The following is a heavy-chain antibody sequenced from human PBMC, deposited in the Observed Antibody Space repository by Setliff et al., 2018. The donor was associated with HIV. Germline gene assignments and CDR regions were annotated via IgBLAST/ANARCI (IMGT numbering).Heavy chain of an antibody. V-gene: IGHV1-46*01. CDR2: INPSGGST. Sequence: GESLKISCKGSGYTFTSYYMHWVRQAPGQGLEWMGIINPSGGSTSYAQKFQGRVTMTRDTSTSTVYMELSSLRSEDTAVYYCARVATMIVLDVFDIWGQGTMVTVS. CDR1: GYTFTSYY. D-gene: IGHD3-22*01. CDR3: ARVATMIVLDVFDI. J-gene: IGHJ3*02.